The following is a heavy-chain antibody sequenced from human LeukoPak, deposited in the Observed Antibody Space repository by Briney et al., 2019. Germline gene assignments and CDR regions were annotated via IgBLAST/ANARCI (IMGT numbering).Heavy chain of an antibody. V-gene: IGHV1-69*04. Sequence: GASVKVSCKASGYTFTSYGISWVRQAPGHGLEWMGRIIPILGIANYTQKFQGRVTITADKSTSTAYMELSSLRSEDTAVYYCARTSTSSPHPGFDYWGQGTLVTVSS. CDR1: GYTFTSYG. J-gene: IGHJ4*02. CDR3: ARTSTSSPHPGFDY. D-gene: IGHD2-2*01. CDR2: IIPILGIA.